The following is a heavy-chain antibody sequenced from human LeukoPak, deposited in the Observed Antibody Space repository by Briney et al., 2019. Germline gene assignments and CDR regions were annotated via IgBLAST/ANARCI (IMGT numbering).Heavy chain of an antibody. CDR3: AKETEFHYYYGMDV. Sequence: PGGSLRLSCAASGFTFSSYAMSWVRQAPGKGLEWVSAISGSGDSTHYADSVKGRSTISRDNSKNTLYLQMNSLRAEDTAVYYCAKETEFHYYYGMDVWGQGTTVTVSS. V-gene: IGHV3-23*01. CDR1: GFTFSSYA. D-gene: IGHD1-1*01. J-gene: IGHJ6*02. CDR2: ISGSGDST.